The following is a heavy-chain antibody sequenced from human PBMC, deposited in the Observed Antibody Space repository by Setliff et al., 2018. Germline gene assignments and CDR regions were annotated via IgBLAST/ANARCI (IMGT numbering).Heavy chain of an antibody. CDR2: IWYDGSNI. J-gene: IGHJ4*02. CDR3: AKRGDSSSWLEY. D-gene: IGHD6-13*01. CDR1: GFSFSTYA. Sequence: PGESLKISCAASGFSFSTYAMHWVRQAPGKGLEWVALIWYDGSNIHYVDSVKGRFTISRDNSKNTLYLQMNSLRAEDTAVYYCAKRGDSSSWLEYWGQGTLVTVSS. V-gene: IGHV3-30*02.